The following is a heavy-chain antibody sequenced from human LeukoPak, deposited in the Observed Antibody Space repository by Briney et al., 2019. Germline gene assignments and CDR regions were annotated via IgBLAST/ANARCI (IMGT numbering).Heavy chain of an antibody. J-gene: IGHJ4*02. Sequence: GSSVKVSCKASGGTFSSYAISWVRQAPGQGLEWMGGIIPIFGTANYAQKFQGRVTITTDESTSTAYMELRSLRSDDTAVYYCATAHGFYGDYPADFDYWGQGTLVTVSS. CDR3: ATAHGFYGDYPADFDY. V-gene: IGHV1-69*05. CDR1: GGTFSSYA. D-gene: IGHD4-17*01. CDR2: IIPIFGTA.